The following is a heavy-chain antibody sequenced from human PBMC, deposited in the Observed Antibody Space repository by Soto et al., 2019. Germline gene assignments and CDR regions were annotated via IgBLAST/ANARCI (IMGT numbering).Heavy chain of an antibody. D-gene: IGHD3-10*01. Sequence: GGSLRLSCAASGFPFSTYAMTWVRQAPGKGLEWVSLISGSGGSTYYADSVKGRFTISRDNSRDTVYLQMNTLRAEDTAVYYCAKVHGSGTYNTFPDYWGQGTQVPVSP. CDR1: GFPFSTYA. J-gene: IGHJ4*02. CDR2: ISGSGGST. CDR3: AKVHGSGTYNTFPDY. V-gene: IGHV3-23*01.